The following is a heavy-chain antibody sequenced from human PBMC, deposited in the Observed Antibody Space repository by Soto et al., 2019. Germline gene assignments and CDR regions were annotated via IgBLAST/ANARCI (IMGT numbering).Heavy chain of an antibody. CDR2: FDPEDAET. J-gene: IGHJ4*02. CDR3: TSLNPYFDF. CDR1: GYTLTGTS. Sequence: ASVKVSCKASGYTLTGTSMHWVRQSPGKGLEWMGGFDPEDAETFYAQKFQGRVTMTEDSSTDTAYMELTNLTSADTAIYFCTSLNPYFDFWGQGTPVTVSS. V-gene: IGHV1-24*01.